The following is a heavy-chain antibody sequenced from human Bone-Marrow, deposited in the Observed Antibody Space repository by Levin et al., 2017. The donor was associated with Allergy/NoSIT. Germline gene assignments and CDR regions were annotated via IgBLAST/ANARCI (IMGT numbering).Heavy chain of an antibody. J-gene: IGHJ4*02. D-gene: IGHD4-17*01. CDR3: AREVGDYDYGDYQTGRYFDY. V-gene: IGHV1-69*13. CDR2: IIPIFGTA. CDR1: GGTFSSYA. Sequence: GASVKVSCKASGGTFSSYAISWVRQAPGQGLEWMGGIIPIFGTANYAQKFQGRVTITADESTSTAYMELSSLISEDTAVYYCAREVGDYDYGDYQTGRYFDYWGQGTLVTVSS.